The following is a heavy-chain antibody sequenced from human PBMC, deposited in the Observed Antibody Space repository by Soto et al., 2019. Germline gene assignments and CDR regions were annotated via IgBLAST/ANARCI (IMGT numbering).Heavy chain of an antibody. D-gene: IGHD4-17*01. V-gene: IGHV4-39*01. CDR3: ARGFPTVVTVDY. CDR1: GGSLSRSSFY. CDR2: IYYSGST. Sequence: SETLSPPRTVSGGSLSRSSFYWGWVPQPPGKGLEWIGSIYYSGSTYYNPSLKSRVTISVDTSKNQFSLKLSSVTAADTAVYYCARGFPTVVTVDYWGQGTLATVSS. J-gene: IGHJ4*02.